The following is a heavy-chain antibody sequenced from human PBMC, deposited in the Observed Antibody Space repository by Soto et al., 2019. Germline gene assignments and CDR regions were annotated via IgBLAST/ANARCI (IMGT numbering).Heavy chain of an antibody. D-gene: IGHD6-19*01. Sequence: SVKVSCKASGGTFSSYAISWVRQAPGQGLEWMGGIIPIFGTANYAQKFQGRVTITADESTSTAYMELSSLRSEDTAVYYCATVRGYSSGYRTVYWFDPWGQGTLVTVSS. CDR1: GGTFSSYA. CDR3: ATVRGYSSGYRTVYWFDP. J-gene: IGHJ5*02. V-gene: IGHV1-69*13. CDR2: IIPIFGTA.